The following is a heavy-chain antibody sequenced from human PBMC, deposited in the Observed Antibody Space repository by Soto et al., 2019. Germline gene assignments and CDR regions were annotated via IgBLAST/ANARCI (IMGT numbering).Heavy chain of an antibody. D-gene: IGHD2-2*01. CDR1: APTFSSYG. CDR2: RSYDGSYK. V-gene: IGHV3-30*03. Sequence: HPGRWLTPSRVPAAPTFSSYGMDWVRQLPGKGLEWVVVRSYDGSYKYYAHSVKGRFTISRDNSNHKRYLQQSSLRVEDTAVYYCAQGPAGYCSSTSCYTCHGLDVWGQGTTVPVS. J-gene: IGHJ6*02. CDR3: AQGPAGYCSSTSCYTCHGLDV.